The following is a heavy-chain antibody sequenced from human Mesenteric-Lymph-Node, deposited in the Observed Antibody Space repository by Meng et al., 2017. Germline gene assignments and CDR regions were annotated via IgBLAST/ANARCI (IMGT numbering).Heavy chain of an antibody. V-gene: IGHV4-4*02. Sequence: QVQLRESGPGLVKPSGTLSFTSTVSGDSISSDIWWSWVRQPPGKGLEWIGEVYHRGDTNYNPSLKSRVVISVDRSKNQFSLNLSSVTAADTAVYYCGRDQGRQLINHWGQGTLVTVSS. CDR3: GRDQGRQLINH. CDR2: VYHRGDT. D-gene: IGHD1-1*01. CDR1: GDSISSDIW. J-gene: IGHJ4*02.